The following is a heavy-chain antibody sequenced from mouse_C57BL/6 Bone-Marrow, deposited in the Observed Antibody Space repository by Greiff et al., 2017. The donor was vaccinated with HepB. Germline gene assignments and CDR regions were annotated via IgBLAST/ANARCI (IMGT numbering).Heavy chain of an antibody. CDR2: IHPSDSDT. CDR3: EMENDYDRSRWAMDD. J-gene: IGHJ4*01. CDR1: GYTFTSYW. Sequence: VQLQQPGAELVKPGASVKVSCKASGYTFTSYWMHWVKQRPGQGLEWIGRIHPSDSDTNYNQKFKGKATLTVDKSSSTAYMQLSSLTSEDSAVYYCEMENDYDRSRWAMDDWGKGTSVTVSS. D-gene: IGHD2-4*01. V-gene: IGHV1-74*01.